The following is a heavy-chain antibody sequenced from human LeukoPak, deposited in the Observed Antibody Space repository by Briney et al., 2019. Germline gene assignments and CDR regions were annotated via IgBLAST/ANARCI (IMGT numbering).Heavy chain of an antibody. CDR1: GFTFTNAW. CDR2: IKSKIDGGTT. Sequence: GGSLRLSCAASGFTFTNAWMSWVRQGTGEGLEWVGRIKSKIDGGTTDYAAPVKGRFTISRDDSRNTLYLQMNSLKTEDTAVYYCTTDAGYTSRWYNYWGQGTLVTVSS. V-gene: IGHV3-15*01. D-gene: IGHD6-13*01. CDR3: TTDAGYTSRWYNY. J-gene: IGHJ4*02.